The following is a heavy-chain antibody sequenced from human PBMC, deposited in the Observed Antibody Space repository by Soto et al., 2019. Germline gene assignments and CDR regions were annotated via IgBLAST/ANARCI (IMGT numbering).Heavy chain of an antibody. D-gene: IGHD2-15*01. CDR1: GFTFSSYA. Sequence: EVQLLESGGGLVQPGGSLRLSCAASGFTFSSYAISWVRQAPGKGLEWVSDISDSGGHTHYADSVQGRFTISRDNSKNTQYLHMDSLRVEDTAVYYCARGLGYCSGGTCYRYFDPWGRGTLVTVSS. J-gene: IGHJ2*01. CDR2: ISDSGGHT. V-gene: IGHV3-23*01. CDR3: ARGLGYCSGGTCYRYFDP.